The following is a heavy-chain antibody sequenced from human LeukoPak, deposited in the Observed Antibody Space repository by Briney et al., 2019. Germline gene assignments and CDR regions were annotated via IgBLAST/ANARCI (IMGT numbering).Heavy chain of an antibody. CDR1: GFTLTTYS. V-gene: IGHV3-21*04. D-gene: IGHD6-19*01. J-gene: IGHJ3*02. CDR3: AKDGRLVTDAFDI. CDR2: ISSSSDYI. Sequence: PGGSLRLSCAASGFTLTTYSMNWVRQAPGKGLEWVSSISSSSDYIYYADSVKGRFTISRDNSKNTLYLQMNSLRAEDTAVYYCAKDGRLVTDAFDIWGQGTMVTVSS.